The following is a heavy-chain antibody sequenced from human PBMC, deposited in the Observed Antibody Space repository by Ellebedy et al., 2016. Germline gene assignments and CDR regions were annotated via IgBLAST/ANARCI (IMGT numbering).Heavy chain of an antibody. V-gene: IGHV1-18*01. J-gene: IGHJ3*02. Sequence: ASVKVSXXASGYTFTSYGISWGRQAPGQGLEWMGWISAYNGNTNYAQKLQGRVTMTTDTSTSTAYMELRSLRSDDTAVYYCATERRHKLGRRGDAFDIWGQGTMVTVSS. CDR1: GYTFTSYG. CDR2: ISAYNGNT. CDR3: ATERRHKLGRRGDAFDI. D-gene: IGHD3-16*01.